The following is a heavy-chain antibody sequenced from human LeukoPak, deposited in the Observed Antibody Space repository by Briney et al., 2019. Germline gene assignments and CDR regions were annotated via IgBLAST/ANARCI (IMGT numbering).Heavy chain of an antibody. J-gene: IGHJ5*02. Sequence: ASVKVSCKASGYTFTSYGISWVRQAPGQGLEWMGWISAYNGNTNYAQKLQGRVTMTTDTSISTAYMELSRLRSDDTAVYYCARDRTYYYDSSGYYPWGQGTLVTVSS. V-gene: IGHV1-18*01. CDR2: ISAYNGNT. D-gene: IGHD3-22*01. CDR3: ARDRTYYYDSSGYYP. CDR1: GYTFTSYG.